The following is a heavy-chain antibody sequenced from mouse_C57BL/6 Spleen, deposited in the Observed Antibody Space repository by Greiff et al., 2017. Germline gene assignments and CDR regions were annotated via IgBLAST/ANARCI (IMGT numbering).Heavy chain of an antibody. CDR1: GYSITSGYY. J-gene: IGHJ2*01. Sequence: ESGPGLVKPSQSLSLTCSVTGYSITSGYYWNWIRQFPGNKLEWMGYISYDGSNNYNPSLKNRISITRDTSKNQFFLKLNSVPTEDTATYYCARVGYYGSSYFDYWGQGTTLTVSS. CDR3: ARVGYYGSSYFDY. CDR2: ISYDGSN. D-gene: IGHD1-1*01. V-gene: IGHV3-6*01.